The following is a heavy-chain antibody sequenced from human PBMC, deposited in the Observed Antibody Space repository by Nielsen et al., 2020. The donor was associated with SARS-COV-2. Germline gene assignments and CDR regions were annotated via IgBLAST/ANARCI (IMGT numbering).Heavy chain of an antibody. CDR1: GFTFSSYW. V-gene: IGHV3-7*03. J-gene: IGHJ4*02. Sequence: LSLTCAASGFTFSSYWMSWVRQAPGKGLEWVANIKQDGSEKYYVDSVKGRFTISRDNAKNSLYLQMNSLRAEDTAVYYCARDYRGVLRFLEWPAYNDYWGQGTLVTVSS. CDR2: IKQDGSEK. CDR3: ARDYRGVLRFLEWPAYNDY. D-gene: IGHD3-3*01.